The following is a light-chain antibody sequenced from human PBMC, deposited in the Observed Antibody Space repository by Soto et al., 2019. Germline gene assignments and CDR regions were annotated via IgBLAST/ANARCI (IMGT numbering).Light chain of an antibody. V-gene: IGKV1-39*01. CDR2: EAS. J-gene: IGKJ1*01. CDR1: QSISTY. Sequence: DIQMTPSPSSLSASVGDRVTITCRASQSISTYLNWYQQKPGKAPKLLIYEASSLQSGVPSRVSGTGSGTDFTLTISSLQPEDFATYYCQQSYSTARTFGQGTKVEIK. CDR3: QQSYSTART.